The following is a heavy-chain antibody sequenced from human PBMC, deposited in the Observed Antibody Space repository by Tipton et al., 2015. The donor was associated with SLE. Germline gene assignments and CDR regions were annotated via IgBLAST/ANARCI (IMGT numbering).Heavy chain of an antibody. CDR2: TYYRSKWYN. D-gene: IGHD3-10*01. CDR3: VRGGGSSSGRWFDP. V-gene: IGHV6-1*01. J-gene: IGHJ5*02. CDR1: GDSVSSNSAA. Sequence: PGLVKPSQTLSLTCAISGDSVSSNSAAWNWIRQSPSRGLEWLGRTYYRSKWYNDYAVSVKSRITINPDTSKNQFSLKLSYVTAADTAVYYCVRGGGSSSGRWFDPWGRGTLVTVSS.